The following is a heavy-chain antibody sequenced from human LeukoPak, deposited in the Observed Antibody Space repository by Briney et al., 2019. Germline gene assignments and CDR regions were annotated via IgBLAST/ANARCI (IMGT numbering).Heavy chain of an antibody. J-gene: IGHJ4*02. D-gene: IGHD1-26*01. CDR1: GGSISSINW. Sequence: SETLSLTFAVSGGSISSINWWSWVRQRPGKGLECIGEIYHSGSTNYNPSLKSRVTISVDKSKNQFSLKLSSVTAADTAVYYCARSIVGATYDYWGQGTLVTVSS. V-gene: IGHV4-4*02. CDR3: ARSIVGATYDY. CDR2: IYHSGST.